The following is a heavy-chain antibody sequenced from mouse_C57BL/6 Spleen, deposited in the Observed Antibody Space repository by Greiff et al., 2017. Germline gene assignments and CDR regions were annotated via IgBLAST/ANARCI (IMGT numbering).Heavy chain of an antibody. J-gene: IGHJ2*01. D-gene: IGHD1-1*01. CDR1: GYTFTDYY. CDR2: INPNNGGT. CDR3: AREKLFLAY. Sequence: EVKLQQSGPELVKPGASVKISCKASGYTFTDYYMNWVKQSHGKSLEWIGDINPNNGGTSYNQKFKGKATLTVDKSSSTAYMQLRSLTSEDSAVYNCAREKLFLAYWGQGTTLTVSA. V-gene: IGHV1-26*01.